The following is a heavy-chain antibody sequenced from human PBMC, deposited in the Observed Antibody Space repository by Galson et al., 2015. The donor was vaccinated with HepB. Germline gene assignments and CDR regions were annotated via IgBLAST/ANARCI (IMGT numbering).Heavy chain of an antibody. V-gene: IGHV3-49*03. CDR2: IRSKAYGGTT. CDR3: TRVGVTTVTLYYFDY. J-gene: IGHJ4*02. CDR1: GFTFGDYA. D-gene: IGHD4-17*01. Sequence: SLRLSCAASGFTFGDYAMSWFRQAPGKGLEWVGFIRSKAYGGTTEYAASVKGRFTISRDDSKSIAYLQMNSLKTEDTAVYYCTRVGVTTVTLYYFDYWGQGTLVTVSS.